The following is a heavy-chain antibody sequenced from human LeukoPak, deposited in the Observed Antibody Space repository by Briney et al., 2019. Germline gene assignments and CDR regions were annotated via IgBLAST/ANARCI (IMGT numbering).Heavy chain of an antibody. CDR3: ARRGGEYSYGYVVYNWFDP. V-gene: IGHV4-30-4*08. J-gene: IGHJ5*02. Sequence: SETLSLTCTVSGGSISSGDYYWSWIRQPPGKGLEWIGYIYYSGSTYYNPSLKSRVTISVDTSKNQFSLKLSSVTAADTAVYYCARRGGEYSYGYVVYNWFDPWGQGTLVTVSS. CDR2: IYYSGST. CDR1: GGSISSGDYY. D-gene: IGHD5-18*01.